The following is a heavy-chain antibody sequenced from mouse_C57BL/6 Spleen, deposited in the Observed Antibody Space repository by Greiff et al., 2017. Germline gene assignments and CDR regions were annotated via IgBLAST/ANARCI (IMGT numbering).Heavy chain of an antibody. CDR2: IYPGDGDT. V-gene: IGHV1-82*01. J-gene: IGHJ2*01. CDR3: ARATVVAPSY. Sequence: QVQLQQSGPELVKPGASVKISCKASGYAFSSSWMNWVKQRPGKGLEWIGRIYPGDGDTTYNGKFKGKATLTADKSSSTAYMQLSSLTSEDSAVYFCARATVVAPSYWGQGTTLTVSS. CDR1: GYAFSSSW. D-gene: IGHD1-1*01.